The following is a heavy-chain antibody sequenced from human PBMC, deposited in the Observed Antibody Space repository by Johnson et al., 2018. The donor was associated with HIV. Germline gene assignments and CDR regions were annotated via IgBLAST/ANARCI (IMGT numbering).Heavy chain of an antibody. D-gene: IGHD4-11*01. J-gene: IGHJ3*02. CDR1: GFTFSSYA. V-gene: IGHV3-7*02. CDR3: AKVRSRWTTFDDAFDI. CDR2: IKQDGSEK. Sequence: MLLVESGGGVVQPGRSLRLSCAASGFTFSSYAIHWVRQAPGKGLEWVANIKQDGSEKYYVDSVKGRFTISRDNAKNSLYLQMNSLRAEDTAVYYCAKVRSRWTTFDDAFDIWGQGTLVTVSS.